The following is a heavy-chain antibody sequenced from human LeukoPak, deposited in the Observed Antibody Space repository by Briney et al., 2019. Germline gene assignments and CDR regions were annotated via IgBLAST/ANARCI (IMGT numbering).Heavy chain of an antibody. CDR2: IIPIFGTA. CDR1: GGTFSSYA. V-gene: IGHV1-69*01. J-gene: IGHJ6*04. Sequence: SVKVSCKASGGTFSSYAISWVRQAPGQGLEWMGGIIPIFGTANYAQKFQGRVTITADESTSTAYMELSSLRSEDTAVYYCARAPQWLAPNFDYGMDVWGKGTTVTVSS. CDR3: ARAPQWLAPNFDYGMDV. D-gene: IGHD6-19*01.